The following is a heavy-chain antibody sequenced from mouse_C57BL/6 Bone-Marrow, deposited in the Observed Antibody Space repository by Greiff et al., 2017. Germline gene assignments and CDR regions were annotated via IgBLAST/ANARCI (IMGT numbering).Heavy chain of an antibody. V-gene: IGHV14-4*01. CDR2: IDPENGDT. D-gene: IGHD1-1*01. CDR1: GFNIKDDY. CDR3: TWITTVVATGAY. J-gene: IGHJ3*01. Sequence: ESGAELVRPGASVKLSCTASGFNIKDDYMHWVKQRPEKGLEWIGWIDPENGDTEYASKFQGKATITADTSSNTAYLQLSSLTSEDTAVYYCTWITTVVATGAYWGQGTLVTVSA.